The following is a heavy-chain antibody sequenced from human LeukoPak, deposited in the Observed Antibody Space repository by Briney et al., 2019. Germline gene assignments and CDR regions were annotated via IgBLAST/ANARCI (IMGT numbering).Heavy chain of an antibody. CDR2: IKQDGSEK. V-gene: IGHV3-7*01. D-gene: IGHD4-17*01. J-gene: IGHJ4*02. CDR1: GFTFRSYW. CDR3: AREGDGDSYFDY. Sequence: GGSLRLSCVASGFTFRSYWTSWVRQAPGKGLEWVANIKQDGSEKYYVGSVKGRFTISRDNTKNSLYLQMNSLRAEDTAVYYCAREGDGDSYFDYWGQGTLVTVSS.